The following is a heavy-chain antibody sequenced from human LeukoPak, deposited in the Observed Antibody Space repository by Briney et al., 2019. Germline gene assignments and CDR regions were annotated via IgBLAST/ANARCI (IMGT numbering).Heavy chain of an antibody. D-gene: IGHD3-16*01. CDR2: INHSGST. Sequence: SETLSLTCAVYGGSFSGYYWSWIRQPPGKGLEWIGEINHSGSTNYNPSLKSRVTISVDTSKNQFSLKLSSVTAADTAVYYCARHEGVGGAFDYWGQGTLVTVSS. V-gene: IGHV4-34*01. CDR3: ARHEGVGGAFDY. CDR1: GGSFSGYY. J-gene: IGHJ4*02.